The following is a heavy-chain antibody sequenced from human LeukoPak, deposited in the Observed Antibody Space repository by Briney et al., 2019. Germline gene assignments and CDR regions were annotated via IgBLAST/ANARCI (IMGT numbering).Heavy chain of an antibody. Sequence: SVKVSCKASGGISSTNAISWVRQAPGQGLERMGRIIPIFGTANYAQKFQGRVSITADTSTSTAYMELNNLRSEDTAVYYCSSRVVGGNSAIEYWGQGTLVTVSS. CDR2: IIPIFGTA. CDR3: SSRVVGGNSAIEY. J-gene: IGHJ4*02. V-gene: IGHV1-69*06. D-gene: IGHD4-23*01. CDR1: GGISSTNA.